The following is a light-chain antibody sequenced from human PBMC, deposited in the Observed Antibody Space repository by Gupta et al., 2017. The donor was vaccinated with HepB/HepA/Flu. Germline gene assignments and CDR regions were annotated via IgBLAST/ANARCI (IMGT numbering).Light chain of an antibody. CDR2: GNS. V-gene: IGLV1-40*01. Sequence: SVLTQPPSVSAAPGHRITISCTGSSSNIGAGYDVHWYQQLPGTAPKLLIYGNSNRPSGVPDRFSGSKSGTSASLAITGLQAEDEADYYCQSYDSSLSGSVVFGGGTKLTVL. J-gene: IGLJ2*01. CDR1: SSNIGAGYD. CDR3: QSYDSSLSGSVV.